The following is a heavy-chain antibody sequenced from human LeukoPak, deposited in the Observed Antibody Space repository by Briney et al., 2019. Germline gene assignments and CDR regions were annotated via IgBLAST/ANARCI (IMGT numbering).Heavy chain of an antibody. CDR1: GFTFSRYT. V-gene: IGHV3-21*01. D-gene: IGHD2-2*01. CDR3: ASECGRSSTNRDYFDY. CDR2: ISSNGAYI. Sequence: GGSLRLSCAASGFTFSRYTINWVRQAPGKGLEWVSSISSNGAYIYYANSMEGRFTVSRDNAKNSLSLQMDSLRAEDTAIYYGASECGRSSTNRDYFDYWGQGMLVTVSS. J-gene: IGHJ4*02.